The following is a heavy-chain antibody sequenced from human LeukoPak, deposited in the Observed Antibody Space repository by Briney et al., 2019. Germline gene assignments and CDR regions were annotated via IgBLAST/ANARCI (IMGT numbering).Heavy chain of an antibody. CDR3: AKGKEGKRGYSYGFDY. CDR2: ISWNSGSI. Sequence: GGSLRLSCAASGFTFDDYAMHWVRQAPGKGLEWVSGISWNSGSIGYADSVKGRFTISRDNAKNSLYLQMNSLRAEDTALYYCAKGKEGKRGYSYGFDYWGQGTLVTVSS. D-gene: IGHD5-18*01. J-gene: IGHJ4*02. CDR1: GFTFDDYA. V-gene: IGHV3-9*01.